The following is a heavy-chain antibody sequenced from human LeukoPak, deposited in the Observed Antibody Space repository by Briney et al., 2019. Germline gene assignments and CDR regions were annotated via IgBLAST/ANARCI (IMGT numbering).Heavy chain of an antibody. Sequence: PGRSLRLSCAASGFTFSSCGMHWVRQAPGQGLEWMGWMNPHSGGTNYAQKFRARVSMTTDTTINTAYLELTGLTSDDTALYYCARAERTVSGLDVWGQGTTVTVSS. CDR1: GFTFSSCG. CDR2: MNPHSGGT. D-gene: IGHD2-2*01. V-gene: IGHV1-2*02. CDR3: ARAERTVSGLDV. J-gene: IGHJ6*02.